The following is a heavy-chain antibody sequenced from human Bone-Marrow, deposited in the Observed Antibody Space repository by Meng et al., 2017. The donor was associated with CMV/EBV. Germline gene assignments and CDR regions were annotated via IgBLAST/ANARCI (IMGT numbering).Heavy chain of an antibody. J-gene: IGHJ4*02. CDR1: GFTFSSYA. CDR2: ISGSGGST. Sequence: GESLKISCAASGFTFSSYAMSWVRQAPGKGLEWVSAISGSGGSTYYADSVKGRFTISRDNSKNTLYLQMNSLRAEDTAVYYCAKDTKYGDYGDYWGQGTLVTVSS. D-gene: IGHD4/OR15-4a*01. V-gene: IGHV3-23*01. CDR3: AKDTKYGDYGDY.